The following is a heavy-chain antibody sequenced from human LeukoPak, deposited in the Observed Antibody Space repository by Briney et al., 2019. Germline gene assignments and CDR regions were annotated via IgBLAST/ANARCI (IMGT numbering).Heavy chain of an antibody. CDR3: ARADTSYMGRSAFHI. Sequence: GSSVKVSCKVSVGTFSSYTISWVRQAPGQALDWMGRIIPLLHIAHYTQKLQGRVTITADKSTSTAYMELNSLTFEDTAVYTCARADTSYMGRSAFHIWGQGTLVTVSS. J-gene: IGHJ3*02. D-gene: IGHD5-18*01. CDR1: VGTFSSYT. CDR2: IIPLLHIA. V-gene: IGHV1-69*02.